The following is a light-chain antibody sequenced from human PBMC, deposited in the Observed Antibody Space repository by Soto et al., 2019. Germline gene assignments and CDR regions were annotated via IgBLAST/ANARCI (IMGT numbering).Light chain of an antibody. CDR2: EVT. CDR3: SSYAGSNSFV. CDR1: STDVGAYNY. V-gene: IGLV2-8*01. Sequence: QSALTQPPSASGSPGQSVTIPCTGTSTDVGAYNYVSWYQQRPGKAPKLMIFEVTKRPSGVPDRFSGSKSGNTASLTVSGVQADDEADYYCSSYAGSNSFVFGTGTKVTV. J-gene: IGLJ1*01.